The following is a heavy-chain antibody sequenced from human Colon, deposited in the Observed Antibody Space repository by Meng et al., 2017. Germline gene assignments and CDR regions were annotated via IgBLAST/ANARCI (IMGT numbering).Heavy chain of an antibody. CDR1: GHSFSDCY. CDR2: IVPNSGDT. J-gene: IGHJ4*02. CDR3: ARSTPSLDY. V-gene: IGHV1-2*02. D-gene: IGHD2-15*01. Sequence: QVQLVQSGTEVKRPGASVKVSCKASGHSFSDCYIHWVRQAPGQGHEWMGWIVPNSGDTNYAQKFQGRVTMTRDTSISTTYMELIRLTSDDTAVYYCARSTPSLDYWGQGTLVTVSS.